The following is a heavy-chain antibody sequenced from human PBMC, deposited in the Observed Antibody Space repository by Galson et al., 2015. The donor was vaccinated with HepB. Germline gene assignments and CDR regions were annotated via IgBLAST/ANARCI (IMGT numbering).Heavy chain of an antibody. CDR1: GFTFSDFG. J-gene: IGHJ6*02. CDR3: AKDGEEIVVVVAAPYGMDV. CDR2: ISYDGSYK. Sequence: LRLSCAASGFTFSDFGMHWVRQAPGKGLEWVAVISYDGSYKYYADSVKGRFTISRDNSKNTLYLQMNSLRADDTAVYYYAKDGEEIVVVVAAPYGMDVWGQGTTVTVSS. V-gene: IGHV3-30*18. D-gene: IGHD2-15*01.